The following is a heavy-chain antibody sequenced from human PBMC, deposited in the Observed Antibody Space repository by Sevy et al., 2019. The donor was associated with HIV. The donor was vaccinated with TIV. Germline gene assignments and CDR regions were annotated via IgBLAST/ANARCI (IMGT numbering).Heavy chain of an antibody. CDR1: GFTFNNFA. J-gene: IGHJ4*02. CDR3: AGEYYNYVDYYFDY. Sequence: GGSLRLSCAASGFTFNNFAMSWVRQAPGSGLEWVSATSDSGLTTNYADSVKGRFTISRANPKNTLYLQMNGLMAEDAAVYYCAGEYYNYVDYYFDYWGQGTLVTVSS. D-gene: IGHD5-12*01. V-gene: IGHV3-23*01. CDR2: TSDSGLTT.